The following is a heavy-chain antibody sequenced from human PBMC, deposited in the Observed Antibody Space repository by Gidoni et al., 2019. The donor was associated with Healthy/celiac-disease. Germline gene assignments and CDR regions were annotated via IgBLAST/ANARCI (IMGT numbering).Heavy chain of an antibody. D-gene: IGHD5-18*01. J-gene: IGHJ6*02. CDR3: ASRGYSYGYYYYYYGMDV. Sequence: VQLVQSGAEVKKPGSSVKVSCKASGGTFSSYAISWVRQAPGQGLEWMGGIIPIFGTANYAQKFQGRVTITADKSTSTAYMELSSLRSEDTAVYYCASRGYSYGYYYYYYGMDVWGQGTTVTVSS. CDR2: IIPIFGTA. V-gene: IGHV1-69*06. CDR1: GGTFSSYA.